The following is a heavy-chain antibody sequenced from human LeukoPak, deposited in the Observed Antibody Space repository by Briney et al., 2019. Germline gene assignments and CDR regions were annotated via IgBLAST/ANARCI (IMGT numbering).Heavy chain of an antibody. CDR3: AREPTSGSYYGTFDP. J-gene: IGHJ5*02. D-gene: IGHD1-26*01. V-gene: IGHV1-2*02. CDR1: GYTFTGYY. Sequence: GASVKVSCKASGYTFTGYYMHWVRQAPGQGLEWMGWINPNSGATNYAQKFQGRVTMTRDTPINTAYMELRRLRSDDTAVYYCAREPTSGSYYGTFDPWGQGTLVTVSS. CDR2: INPNSGAT.